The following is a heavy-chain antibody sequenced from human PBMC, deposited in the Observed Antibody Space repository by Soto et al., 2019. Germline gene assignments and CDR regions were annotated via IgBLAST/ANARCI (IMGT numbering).Heavy chain of an antibody. Sequence: LSLTCTVSGGSISSGAYYWSWIRQHLGTGLEWSGYIYYTGGTWYTPSLKRRVTKALDTCVNQFSLELRSVTAAVTAVYYGAGQRGDRSGWYRTGQPNDYWGQGTLVTVS. J-gene: IGHJ4*02. CDR3: AGQRGDRSGWYRTGQPNDY. CDR2: IYYTGGT. CDR1: GGSISSGAYY. D-gene: IGHD6-19*01. V-gene: IGHV4-31*03.